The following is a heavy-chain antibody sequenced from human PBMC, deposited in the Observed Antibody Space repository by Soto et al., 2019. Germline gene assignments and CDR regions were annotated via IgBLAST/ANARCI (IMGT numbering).Heavy chain of an antibody. CDR2: ISVSDAFI. V-gene: IGHV3-23*01. CDR3: TRETVAGITGLDY. D-gene: IGHD1-20*01. Sequence: GGSLRLSCAASGFNVGAFAVNWVRQAPGKGLEWVSGISVSDAFIYYADSVRGRFSISRGASENILYLQMNSLRVDDTALYYCTRETVAGITGLDYWGPGTLVTVSS. J-gene: IGHJ4*02. CDR1: GFNVGAFA.